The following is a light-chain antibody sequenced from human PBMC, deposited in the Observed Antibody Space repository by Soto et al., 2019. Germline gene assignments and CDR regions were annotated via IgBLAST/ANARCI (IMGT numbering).Light chain of an antibody. J-gene: IGKJ1*01. CDR3: QQYNAYPWT. V-gene: IGKV1-16*02. Sequence: DIQMTQSPSSLSASVGDRVTITCRASQDISNYLVWFQQKPGKAPKPLIYGASSLKSGVPSKFSGSGFGTEFTLTITSLQAEDFATYYCQQYNAYPWTFGQGTKVDIK. CDR2: GAS. CDR1: QDISNY.